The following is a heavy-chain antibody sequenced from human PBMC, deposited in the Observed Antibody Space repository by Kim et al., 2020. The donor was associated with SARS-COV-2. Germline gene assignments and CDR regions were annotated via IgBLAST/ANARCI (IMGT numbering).Heavy chain of an antibody. D-gene: IGHD3-22*01. CDR1: GLSFSGYW. CDR3: AREGGTGDDSAGYDF. Sequence: GGSLRLSCAASGLSFSGYWMHWVRQGPGKGLVWVSRINADGSSATYADSVKGRFTISRDNAKSTLYLQMSSLRAEDTAVYYCAREGGTGDDSAGYDFWGQGTLVTVSS. CDR2: INADGSSA. V-gene: IGHV3-74*01. J-gene: IGHJ4*02.